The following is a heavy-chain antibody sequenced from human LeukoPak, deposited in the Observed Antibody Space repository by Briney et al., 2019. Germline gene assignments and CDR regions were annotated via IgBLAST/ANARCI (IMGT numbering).Heavy chain of an antibody. J-gene: IGHJ4*02. V-gene: IGHV1-2*02. Sequence: GASVKVSCKASGYTFTGYYMHWVRQAPGQGLEWMGWINPNSGGTNYAQKLQGRVTMTTDTFTSTAYMELRSLRSDDTAVYYCAVDYGDYLGGFDYWGQGTLVTVSS. CDR2: INPNSGGT. D-gene: IGHD4-17*01. CDR1: GYTFTGYY. CDR3: AVDYGDYLGGFDY.